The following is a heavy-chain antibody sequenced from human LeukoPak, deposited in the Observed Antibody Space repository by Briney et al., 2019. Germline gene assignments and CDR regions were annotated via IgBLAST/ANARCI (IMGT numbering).Heavy chain of an antibody. J-gene: IGHJ3*02. V-gene: IGHV3-21*01. CDR3: ARAVVVPAARVDAFDI. D-gene: IGHD2-2*01. CDR2: ISSSSSYI. CDR1: GFTFSSYG. Sequence: GGSLRLSCAASGFTFSSYGMNWVRQAPGKGLEWVSSISSSSSYIYYADSVKGRFTISRDNAKNSLYLQMNSLRAEDTAVYYCARAVVVPAARVDAFDIWGQGTMVTVSS.